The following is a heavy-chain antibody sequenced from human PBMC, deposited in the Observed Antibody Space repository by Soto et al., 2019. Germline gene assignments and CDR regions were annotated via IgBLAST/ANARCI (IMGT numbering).Heavy chain of an antibody. CDR3: ARGGGYHGSGTYPFDY. CDR2: ISVYNYNT. Sequence: QVPLVQSGAEVKKPGASVKVSCKTSGYTFSNYGIAWVRQAPGQSLEWMGWISVYNYNTNYAQKLQGRVTMTRDISTSTAYMELRSLISDDTAVYYCARGGGYHGSGTYPFDYWGQGTLVTVSS. V-gene: IGHV1-18*01. J-gene: IGHJ4*02. CDR1: GYTFSNYG. D-gene: IGHD3-10*01.